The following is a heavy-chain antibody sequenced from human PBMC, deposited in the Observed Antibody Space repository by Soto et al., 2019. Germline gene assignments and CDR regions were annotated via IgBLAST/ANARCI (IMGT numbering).Heavy chain of an antibody. CDR1: GFTFSSYA. D-gene: IGHD3-10*01. J-gene: IGHJ4*02. CDR3: AKTVYYDSGSRLHDY. Sequence: EVQLLESGGGLVQPGGSLRLSCAASGFTFSSYAMSWVRQAPGKGLEWVSTISGSGDSTYYAVSAKGRFTISRDSSKSTLFLQMNSLRAEDTAIYYCAKTVYYDSGSRLHDYWGQGTLVTVSS. V-gene: IGHV3-23*01. CDR2: ISGSGDST.